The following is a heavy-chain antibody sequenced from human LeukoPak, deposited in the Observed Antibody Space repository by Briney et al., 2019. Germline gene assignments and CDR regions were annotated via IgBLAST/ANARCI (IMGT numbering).Heavy chain of an antibody. J-gene: IGHJ4*02. CDR3: AGVGGYYRVDY. CDR1: GGSINNYY. V-gene: IGHV4-59*08. D-gene: IGHD3-22*01. Sequence: SETLSLTCTVSGGSINNYYWGWIRQPPGKGLEWIGYIYYSGSTNYNPSLKSRVTISVDTSKNQFSLKLSPVTAADTAVYYCAGVGGYYRVDYWGQGTLVTVSS. CDR2: IYYSGST.